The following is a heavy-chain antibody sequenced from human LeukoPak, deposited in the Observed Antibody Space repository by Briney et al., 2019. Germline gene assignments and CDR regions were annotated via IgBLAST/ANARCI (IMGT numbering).Heavy chain of an antibody. D-gene: IGHD6-19*01. CDR2: INPRDGNP. CDR3: AKDIGPTKYSSGWHYGFDY. CDR1: GYTFSSHY. Sequence: ASVKVSCKASGYTFSSHYIHWVRQVPGQGLEWMGLINPRDGNPTYAQRFQGRVTVTRDTSTSTVYMELSSLRSEDTALYYCAKDIGPTKYSSGWHYGFDYWGQGTLVTVSS. J-gene: IGHJ4*02. V-gene: IGHV1-46*01.